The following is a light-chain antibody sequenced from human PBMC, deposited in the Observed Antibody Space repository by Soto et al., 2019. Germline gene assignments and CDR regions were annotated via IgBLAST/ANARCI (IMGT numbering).Light chain of an antibody. CDR2: RAS. CDR3: QQYET. CDR1: QSISSW. V-gene: IGKV1-5*03. Sequence: DIQLTQSPSILSASVGDRITITCRASQSISSWLAWYQQKPGKAPKVLIYRASILESGVPSRFSGSASGTEFTLTINSLQPDDFATYYCQQYETFGQGTKVEVK. J-gene: IGKJ1*01.